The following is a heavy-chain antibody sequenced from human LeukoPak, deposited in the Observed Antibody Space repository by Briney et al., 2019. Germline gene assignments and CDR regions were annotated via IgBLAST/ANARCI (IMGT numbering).Heavy chain of an antibody. CDR1: GSTFSSYG. CDR3: AKDPSEIGYCSGGSCYNPYYYYYMDV. D-gene: IGHD2-15*01. J-gene: IGHJ6*03. Sequence: GGSLRLSCAASGSTFSSYGMHWVRQAPGKGLEWVAFIRYDGSNKYYADSVKGRFTISRDNSKNTLYLQMNSLRAEDTAVYYCAKDPSEIGYCSGGSCYNPYYYYYMDVWGKGTTVTVSS. CDR2: IRYDGSNK. V-gene: IGHV3-30*02.